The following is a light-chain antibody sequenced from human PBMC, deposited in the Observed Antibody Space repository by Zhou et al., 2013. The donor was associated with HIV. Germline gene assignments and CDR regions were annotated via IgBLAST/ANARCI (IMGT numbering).Light chain of an antibody. CDR2: AAS. Sequence: DIQMTQSPSSLSASVGDRVTITCRASQDITHYLAWFQQKPGQAPKSLIYAASSLQSGVPSRFSGSGSGTDFTLTISNLQPEDIATYYCQQYSNYLNTFGQGTKLEIK. J-gene: IGKJ2*01. CDR3: QQYSNYLNT. CDR1: QDITHY. V-gene: IGKV1-16*01.